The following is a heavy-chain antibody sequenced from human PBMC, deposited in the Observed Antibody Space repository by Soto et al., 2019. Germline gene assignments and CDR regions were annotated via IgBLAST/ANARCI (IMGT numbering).Heavy chain of an antibody. D-gene: IGHD2-8*01. CDR1: GFTFSSYG. J-gene: IGHJ6*02. CDR2: ISYDGSNK. V-gene: IGHV3-30*18. CDR3: AKPHQCPNGVCYITYYYGMDV. Sequence: GGSLRLSCAASGFTFSSYGMHWVRQAPGKGLEWVAVISYDGSNKYYADSVKGRFTSSSDNSKNTLYLQMNSLRAEDTAVYYCAKPHQCPNGVCYITYYYGMDVWRQGTTVTVSS.